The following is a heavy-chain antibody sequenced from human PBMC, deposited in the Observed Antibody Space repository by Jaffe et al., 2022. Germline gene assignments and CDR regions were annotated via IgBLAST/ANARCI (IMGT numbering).Heavy chain of an antibody. CDR3: ARHFSSRVLEVGWFDP. J-gene: IGHJ5*02. V-gene: IGHV4-38-2*01. D-gene: IGHD3-3*02. CDR1: GYSISSGYY. CDR2: IYHSGST. Sequence: QVQLQESGPGLVKPSETLSLTCAVSGYSISSGYYWGWIRQPPGKGLEWIGSIYHSGSTYYNPSLKSRVTISVDTSKNQFSLKLSSVTAADTAVYYCARHFSSRVLEVGWFDPWGQGTLVTVSS.